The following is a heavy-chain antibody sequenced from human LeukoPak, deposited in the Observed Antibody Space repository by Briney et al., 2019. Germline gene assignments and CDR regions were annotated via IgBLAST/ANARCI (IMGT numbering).Heavy chain of an antibody. D-gene: IGHD6-19*01. CDR1: GFTFSRYA. V-gene: IGHV3-64*01. CDR2: ISSNGGST. CDR3: ARESATSAWLFGS. Sequence: GGSLRLSCAASGFTFSRYAMHWVRQAPGKGLECVSAISSNGGSTYYANSVKGRFTISRDNSKNTLYLQMGSLRAEDMAVYYCARESATSAWLFGSWGQGTLVTVSS. J-gene: IGHJ4*02.